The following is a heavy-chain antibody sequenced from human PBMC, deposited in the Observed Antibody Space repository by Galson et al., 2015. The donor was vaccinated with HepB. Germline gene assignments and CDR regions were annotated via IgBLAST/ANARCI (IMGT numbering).Heavy chain of an antibody. CDR1: GYIFTSHT. Sequence: SVKVSCKASGYIFTSHTITWVRQAPGHGLEWMGWISAQNGYTNYAQKLQGRVTMTTDTSTSTVYMELTSLTSDDTGVYYCARNSLAAVGTGPYFFYYMDVWGKGTTVAVSS. CDR2: ISAQNGYT. V-gene: IGHV1-18*01. D-gene: IGHD6-13*01. CDR3: ARNSLAAVGTGPYFFYYMDV. J-gene: IGHJ6*03.